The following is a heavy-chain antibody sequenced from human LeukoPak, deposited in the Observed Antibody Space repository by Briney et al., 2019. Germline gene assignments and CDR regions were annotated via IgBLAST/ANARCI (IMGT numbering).Heavy chain of an antibody. J-gene: IGHJ4*02. CDR3: ARGKVAGKEDYYFDY. Sequence: PPETLSLTCTVSGGSISSSSYYWGWIRQPPGKGLEWIGSIYYSGSTYYNPSLKSRVTISVDTSKNQFSLKLSSVTAADTAVYYCARGKVAGKEDYYFDYWGQGTLVTVSS. CDR1: GGSISSSSYY. CDR2: IYYSGST. D-gene: IGHD6-19*01. V-gene: IGHV4-39*07.